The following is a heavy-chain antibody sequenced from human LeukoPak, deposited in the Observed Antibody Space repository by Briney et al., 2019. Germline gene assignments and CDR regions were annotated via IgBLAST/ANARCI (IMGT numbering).Heavy chain of an antibody. CDR2: INPNSGGT. Sequence: ASVKVSCKASRYTFTGYYMHWVRQAPGQGLEWMGWINPNSGGTNYAQKFQGRVTMTRDTSISTAYMELGSLRSDDTAIYYCARAYGSGSSYHPDYWGQGTLVTVSS. CDR3: ARAYGSGSSYHPDY. J-gene: IGHJ4*02. D-gene: IGHD3-10*01. CDR1: RYTFTGYY. V-gene: IGHV1-2*02.